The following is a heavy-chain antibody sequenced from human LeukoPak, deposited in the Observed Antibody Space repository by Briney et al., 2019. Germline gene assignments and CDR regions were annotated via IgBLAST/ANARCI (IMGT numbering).Heavy chain of an antibody. Sequence: ASVKVSCKASGYTFTSYTIHWVRQAPGQRLEWMGWINAGNGNTKYSQKLQGRVTITRDTSASTAYMELSSLRSEDTAMYYCARSYGDYPHFDYWGQGTLVTVSS. V-gene: IGHV1-3*01. CDR1: GYTFTSYT. CDR3: ARSYGDYPHFDY. J-gene: IGHJ4*02. CDR2: INAGNGNT. D-gene: IGHD4-17*01.